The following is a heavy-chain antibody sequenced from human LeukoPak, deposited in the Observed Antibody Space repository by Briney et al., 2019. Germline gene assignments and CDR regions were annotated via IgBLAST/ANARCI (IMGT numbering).Heavy chain of an antibody. Sequence: PSETLSLTCTVSGGSISSSSYYWGWIRQPPGKGLEWIGSIYYSGSTYYNPSLKSRVTISVDTSKNQFSLKLSSVTAADTAVYCCARDRGVDIVVVPAAITSNWFDPWGQGTLVTVSS. CDR2: IYYSGST. J-gene: IGHJ5*02. V-gene: IGHV4-39*07. CDR3: ARDRGVDIVVVPAAITSNWFDP. D-gene: IGHD2-2*01. CDR1: GGSISSSSYY.